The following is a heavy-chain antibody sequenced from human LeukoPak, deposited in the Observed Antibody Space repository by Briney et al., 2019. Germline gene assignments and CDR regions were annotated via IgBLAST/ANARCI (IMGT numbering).Heavy chain of an antibody. V-gene: IGHV1-2*02. CDR2: INPNSGGT. Sequence: ASVKVSCKTSGYTFTDYDITWVRQAPGQGLEWMGWINPNSGGTNYAQKFQGRVTMTRDTSISTAYMELSRLRSDDTAVYYCARGDGSSWYWVDYWGQGTLVTVSS. CDR3: ARGDGSSWYWVDY. D-gene: IGHD6-13*01. J-gene: IGHJ4*02. CDR1: GYTFTDYD.